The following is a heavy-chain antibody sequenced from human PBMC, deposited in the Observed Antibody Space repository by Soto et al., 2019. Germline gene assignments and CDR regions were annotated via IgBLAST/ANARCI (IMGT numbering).Heavy chain of an antibody. J-gene: IGHJ5*02. Sequence: SGKVSCKASGGTFSSYAISWVRQAPGQGLELMGGIIPIFGTANYAQKFQGRVTITADESTSTAYMELSSLRSEDTAVYYCARKRMLPWFDPWGQGTLVPVYS. D-gene: IGHD2-15*01. V-gene: IGHV1-69*13. CDR2: IIPIFGTA. CDR3: ARKRMLPWFDP. CDR1: GGTFSSYA.